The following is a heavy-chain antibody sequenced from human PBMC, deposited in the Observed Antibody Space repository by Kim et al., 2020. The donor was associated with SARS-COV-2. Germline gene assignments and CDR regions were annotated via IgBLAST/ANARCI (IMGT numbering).Heavy chain of an antibody. Sequence: GGSLRLSCAASGFTFSSYEMNWVRQAPGKGLEWVSYISSSGSTIYYADSVKGRFTISRDNAKNSLYLQMNSLRAEDTAVYYCAFGDYDAFDIWGQGTMVTVSS. CDR1: GFTFSSYE. D-gene: IGHD2-21*02. CDR2: ISSSGSTI. V-gene: IGHV3-48*03. J-gene: IGHJ3*02. CDR3: AFGDYDAFDI.